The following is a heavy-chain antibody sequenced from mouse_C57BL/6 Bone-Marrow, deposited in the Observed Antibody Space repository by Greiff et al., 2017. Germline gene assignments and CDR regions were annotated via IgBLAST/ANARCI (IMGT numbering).Heavy chain of an antibody. V-gene: IGHV1-72*01. CDR1: GYTFTSYW. J-gene: IGHJ4*01. Sequence: VQLQQSGAELVKPGASVKLSCKASGYTFTSYWMHWVKQRPGRGLEWIGRIDPNSGGTKYNEKFKSKATLTVDKPSSTAYMQLSSLTSEDSAVHYCARPIVTSYYYAMDYWGQGTSVTVTS. D-gene: IGHD2-5*01. CDR2: IDPNSGGT. CDR3: ARPIVTSYYYAMDY.